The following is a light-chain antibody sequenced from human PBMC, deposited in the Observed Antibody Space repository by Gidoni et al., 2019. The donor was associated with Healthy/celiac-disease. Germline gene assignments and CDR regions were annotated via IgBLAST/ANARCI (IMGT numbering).Light chain of an antibody. Sequence: RATLSCRASQSVSSSYLAWYQQKPGQAPRLHIYGASSRATGIPARFSGSGSGTDFTLTISRLEPEAFAVYYCQQYGSSLFTFGPGTKVEIK. J-gene: IGKJ3*01. CDR2: GAS. V-gene: IGKV3-20*01. CDR3: QQYGSSLFT. CDR1: QSVSSSY.